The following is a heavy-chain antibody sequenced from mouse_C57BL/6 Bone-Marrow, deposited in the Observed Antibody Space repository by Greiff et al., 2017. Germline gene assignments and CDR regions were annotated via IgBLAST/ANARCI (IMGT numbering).Heavy chain of an antibody. Sequence: QVQLQQPGAELVRPGTSVKLSCKASGYTFTSYWMHWVKQRPGQGLEWIGVIDPSDSSTNYNQKFKGKATLTVDTSSSTAYMQLSSLTSEDSAVYYCATSHYYGSSYWYFDVWGTGTTVTVSS. D-gene: IGHD1-1*01. J-gene: IGHJ1*03. CDR2: IDPSDSST. V-gene: IGHV1-59*01. CDR3: ATSHYYGSSYWYFDV. CDR1: GYTFTSYW.